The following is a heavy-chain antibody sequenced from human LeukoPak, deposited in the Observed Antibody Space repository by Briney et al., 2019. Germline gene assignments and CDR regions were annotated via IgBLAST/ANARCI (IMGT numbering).Heavy chain of an antibody. V-gene: IGHV1-8*03. D-gene: IGHD2-2*01. CDR2: MNPNSGNT. J-gene: IGHJ6*03. Sequence: ASVKVSCKXSGYTFTSNDINWVRQATRQGLEWMGWMNPNSGNTGYAQKFQGRVTITRNTSISTAYMELSSLRSEDTAVYYCAISSTSGGYYYYYYMDVWGKGTTVTVSS. CDR1: GYTFTSND. CDR3: AISSTSGGYYYYYYMDV.